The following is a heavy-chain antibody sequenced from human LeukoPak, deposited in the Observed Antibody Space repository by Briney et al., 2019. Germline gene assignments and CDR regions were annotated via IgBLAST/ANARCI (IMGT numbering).Heavy chain of an antibody. J-gene: IGHJ4*02. CDR3: ARTLGQQLVNFDY. D-gene: IGHD6-13*01. V-gene: IGHV4-39*01. CDR2: IFYSGNT. CDR1: GGSISSSRYY. Sequence: SETLSLTCNVSGGSISSSRYYWGWIRQPPGKGLEWIGSIFYSGNTYYNPSLQSRVTISVDTSKNQFSLKLSSVTAADTAVYYCARTLGQQLVNFDYWGQGALVTVSS.